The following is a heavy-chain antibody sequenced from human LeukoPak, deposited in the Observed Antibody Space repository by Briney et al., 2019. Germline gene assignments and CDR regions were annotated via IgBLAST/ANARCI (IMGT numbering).Heavy chain of an antibody. Sequence: GGSLRLSCAASGFTFSSYWMNWARQAPGKGLEWVASINHNGNVNYYVDSVKGRFTISRDNAKNSLYLQMSNLRAEDTAVYFCARDTYDILTGPRDIIDYWGQGTLVTVSS. D-gene: IGHD3-9*01. CDR3: ARDTYDILTGPRDIIDY. CDR1: GFTFSSYW. J-gene: IGHJ4*02. V-gene: IGHV3-7*03. CDR2: INHNGNVN.